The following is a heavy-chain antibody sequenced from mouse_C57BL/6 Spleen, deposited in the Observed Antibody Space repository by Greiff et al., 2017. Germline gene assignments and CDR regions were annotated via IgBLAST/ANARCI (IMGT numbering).Heavy chain of an antibody. Sequence: EVKVVESGGGLVQPGGSMKLSCVASGFTFSNYWMNWVRQSPEKGLEWVAQIRLKSDNYATHYAESVKGRFTISRDDSKSSVYLQMNNLRDEDTGIYYCTGTYYSNYESDYWGQGTTLTVSS. CDR2: IRLKSDNYAT. J-gene: IGHJ2*01. V-gene: IGHV6-3*01. CDR1: GFTFSNYW. CDR3: TGTYYSNYESDY. D-gene: IGHD2-5*01.